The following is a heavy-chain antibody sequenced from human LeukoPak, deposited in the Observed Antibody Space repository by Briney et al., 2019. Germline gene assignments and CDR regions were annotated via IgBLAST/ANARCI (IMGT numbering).Heavy chain of an antibody. J-gene: IGHJ4*02. CDR3: ARFLIGTKFFFDY. CDR1: GYTFSGYY. V-gene: IGHV1-2*02. Sequence: ASVKVSCKASGYTFSGYYIHWVRQAPGHGLEWMGWINPNNGDTVYAQRFQGRVTMTRDTSISTAYMELSRLSFDDTAVYYCARFLIGTKFFFDYWGQGTLVTVSS. CDR2: INPNNGDT. D-gene: IGHD1-7*01.